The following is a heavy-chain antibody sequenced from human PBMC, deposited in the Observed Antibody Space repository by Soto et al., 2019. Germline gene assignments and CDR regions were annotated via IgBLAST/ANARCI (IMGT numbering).Heavy chain of an antibody. Sequence: PSETLSLTCTVSGGSINGYYWTWIRQPPGKGLEWIGFIYYSGSTNYNPSLQSRVTISLDTYKNQFSLNLSSVTAADTAMYYCARDRTGSNGLTDYWGQGALVTVSS. CDR1: GGSINGYY. V-gene: IGHV4-59*01. CDR3: ARDRTGSNGLTDY. CDR2: IYYSGST. D-gene: IGHD3-10*01. J-gene: IGHJ4*02.